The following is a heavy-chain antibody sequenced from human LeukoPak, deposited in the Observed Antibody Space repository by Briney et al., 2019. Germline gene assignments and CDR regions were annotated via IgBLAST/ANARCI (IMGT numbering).Heavy chain of an antibody. CDR2: MNPNSGNT. CDR1: GYTFTSYD. CDR3: ARGRFDYDSSGYYYGDAFDI. D-gene: IGHD3-22*01. V-gene: IGHV1-8*01. Sequence: GASVKVSCKASGYTFTSYDINWVRQATGQGLGWMGWMNPNSGNTGYAQKFQGRVTMTRNTSISTAYMELSSLRSEDTAVYYCARGRFDYDSSGYYYGDAFDIWGQGTMVTVSS. J-gene: IGHJ3*02.